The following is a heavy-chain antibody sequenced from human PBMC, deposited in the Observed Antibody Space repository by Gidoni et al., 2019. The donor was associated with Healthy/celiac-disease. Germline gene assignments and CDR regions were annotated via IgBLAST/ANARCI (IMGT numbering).Heavy chain of an antibody. J-gene: IGHJ4*02. Sequence: QVQLVQSGAEVKKPGASVKVSCKASGYTFTSYAMHWVRQAPGQRLEWMGWINAGNGNTKYSQKFQGRVTITRDTSASTAYMELSSLRSEDTAVYYCARPQVRALSTGGLNYWGQGTLVTVSS. CDR3: ARPQVRALSTGGLNY. CDR1: GYTFTSYA. D-gene: IGHD3-10*01. CDR2: INAGNGNT. V-gene: IGHV1-3*01.